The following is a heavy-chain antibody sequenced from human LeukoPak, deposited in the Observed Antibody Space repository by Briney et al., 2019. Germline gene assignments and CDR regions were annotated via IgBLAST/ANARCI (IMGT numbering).Heavy chain of an antibody. CDR1: GYTFTDYY. V-gene: IGHV1-2*02. CDR2: INPDSGGP. CDR3: AREYVWGSSRYLDY. Sequence: GASVKVSCKASGYTFTDYYMHWVRQAPGQGLEWMGWINPDSGGPNYAQKFQGRVTMTRDTSISTAYMELSSLRSEDTAVYYCAREYVWGSSRYLDYWGQGTLVTVSS. J-gene: IGHJ4*02. D-gene: IGHD3-16*02.